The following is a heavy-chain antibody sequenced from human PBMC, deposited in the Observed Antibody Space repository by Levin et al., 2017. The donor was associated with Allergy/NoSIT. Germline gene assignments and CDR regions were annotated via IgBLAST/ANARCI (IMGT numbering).Heavy chain of an antibody. CDR3: ARGENGDD. V-gene: IGHV3-74*01. D-gene: IGHD3-16*01. J-gene: IGHJ4*02. Sequence: LSLTCVASGFSFSSYWMHWVHQTPGKGLVWVSRINTDGTNTVYADSVKGRFTVFRDNAKNTLYLQMSSLRAEDTAVYYCARGENGDDWGQGTLVTVSS. CDR1: GFSFSSYW. CDR2: INTDGTNT.